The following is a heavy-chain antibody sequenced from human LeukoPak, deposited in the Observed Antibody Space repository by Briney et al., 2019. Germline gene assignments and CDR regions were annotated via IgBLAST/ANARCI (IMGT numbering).Heavy chain of an antibody. CDR2: LSWDGSTT. CDR3: AKGTDMDY. CDR1: GFTFDDYT. J-gene: IGHJ4*02. D-gene: IGHD3-9*01. V-gene: IGHV3-43*01. Sequence: GGSLRLSCAASGFTFDDYTMHWVRQAPGKGLEWVSLLSWDGSTTYFADSVKGRFTISRDNSRNSLHLQMNGLRTEDTALYYCAKGTDMDYWGQGTLVTVSS.